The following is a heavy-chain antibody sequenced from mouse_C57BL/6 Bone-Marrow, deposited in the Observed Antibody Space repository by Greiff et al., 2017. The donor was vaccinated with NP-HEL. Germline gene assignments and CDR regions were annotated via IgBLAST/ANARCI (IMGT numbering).Heavy chain of an antibody. Sequence: QVQLQQPGAELVKPGASVKLSCKASGYTFTSYWMQWVKQRPGQGLEWFGEIDPSDSYTNYNQKFKGKATLTVDTSSSTAYMQLSSLTSEDSAVYYCATLLLRFPFDYWGQGTTLTVSS. V-gene: IGHV1-50*01. CDR3: ATLLLRFPFDY. J-gene: IGHJ2*01. D-gene: IGHD1-1*01. CDR1: GYTFTSYW. CDR2: IDPSDSYT.